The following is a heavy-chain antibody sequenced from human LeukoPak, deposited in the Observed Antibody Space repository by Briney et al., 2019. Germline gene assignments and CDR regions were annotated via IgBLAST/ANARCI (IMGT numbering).Heavy chain of an antibody. CDR1: GGSISSGDYY. Sequence: SETLYLTCTVSGGSISSGDYYWSWIRQPPGKGLEWIGYIDYSGSTYYNPSLKSRVTISVDTSKNQFSLKLSSVTAADTAVYYCARVYCSSTSCYPYFDYWGQGTLVTVSS. CDR2: IDYSGST. CDR3: ARVYCSSTSCYPYFDY. V-gene: IGHV4-30-4*08. J-gene: IGHJ4*02. D-gene: IGHD2-2*01.